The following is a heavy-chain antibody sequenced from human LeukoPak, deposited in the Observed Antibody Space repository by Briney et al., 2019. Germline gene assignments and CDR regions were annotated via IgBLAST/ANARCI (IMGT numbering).Heavy chain of an antibody. CDR1: GFTFDDYA. J-gene: IGHJ4*02. V-gene: IGHV3-9*01. D-gene: IGHD3-3*01. CDR3: AKGYNYDFWSGIDY. Sequence: GGSLRLSCAASGFTFDDYAMHWARQAPGKGLEWVSGISWNSGSIGYADSVKGRFTISRDNAKNSLYLQMNSLRAEDTALYYCAKGYNYDFWSGIDYWGQGTLVTVSS. CDR2: ISWNSGSI.